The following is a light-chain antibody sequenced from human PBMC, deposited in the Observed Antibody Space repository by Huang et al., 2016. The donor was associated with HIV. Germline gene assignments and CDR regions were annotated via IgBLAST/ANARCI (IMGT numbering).Light chain of an antibody. J-gene: IGKJ3*01. Sequence: EIVLSQSPGTRSLSPGERATLSCRASPSVSGSYFAWYQQKPGHAPRLLSYGASSSATGIPDRCSGSWCWTNFTLTISRLEPEDFAVYYCQQYGSSPLFTFGQGTKVDIK. CDR2: GAS. CDR1: PSVSGSY. CDR3: QQYGSSPLFT. V-gene: IGKV3-20*01.